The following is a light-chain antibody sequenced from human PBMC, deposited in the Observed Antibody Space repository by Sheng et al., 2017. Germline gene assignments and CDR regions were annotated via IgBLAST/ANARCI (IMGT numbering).Light chain of an antibody. CDR3: CSSARGITV. CDR1: SGHVETYNL. V-gene: IGLV2-23*03. CDR2: EGY. J-gene: IGLJ1*01. Sequence: QSALTQPASVSGSPGQSITISCTETSGHVETYNLVSWYQQHPGEVPKLIIYEGYKRPSGVSFRFYGSKSGKTASLTISGLQADDDADYYCCSSARGITVFGTGTKVTVL.